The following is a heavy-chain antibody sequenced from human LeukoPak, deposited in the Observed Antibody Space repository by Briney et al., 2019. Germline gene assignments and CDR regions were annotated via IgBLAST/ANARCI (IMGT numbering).Heavy chain of an antibody. CDR1: GYSISSGYY. CDR2: IYHSGST. Sequence: ASETLSLTCAVSGYSISSGYYWGWIRQPPGKGLEWIGSIYHSGSTYYNPSLKSRVTISVDTSKNQFSLKLSSVTAADTAVYYCARDLGYSYGRIFGYWGQGTLVTVSS. D-gene: IGHD5-18*01. V-gene: IGHV4-38-2*02. CDR3: ARDLGYSYGRIFGY. J-gene: IGHJ4*02.